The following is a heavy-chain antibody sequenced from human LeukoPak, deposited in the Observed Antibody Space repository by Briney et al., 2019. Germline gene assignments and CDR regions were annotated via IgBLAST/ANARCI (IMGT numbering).Heavy chain of an antibody. J-gene: IGHJ3*02. Sequence: SETLSLTCTVSSGSISSYYWSWIRQPPGKGLEWIGYIYYSGSTKYNPSLKSRVTISIDTSKNQFSLKLNSVTAADTAVYYCARDLWFEQSPAAFDIWGQGTRVTVSA. D-gene: IGHD3-10*01. CDR2: IYYSGST. CDR3: ARDLWFEQSPAAFDI. V-gene: IGHV4-59*01. CDR1: SGSISSYY.